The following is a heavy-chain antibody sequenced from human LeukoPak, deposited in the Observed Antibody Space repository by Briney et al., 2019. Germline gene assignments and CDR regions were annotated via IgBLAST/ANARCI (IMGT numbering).Heavy chain of an antibody. CDR2: FYSSGST. J-gene: IGHJ6*03. CDR3: ARDRGFGNSISYMDV. V-gene: IGHV4-4*07. CDR1: GCSISNSF. D-gene: IGHD4-23*01. Sequence: SETLSLTCTVSGCSISNSFWSWIRQPAGKGLEWFGRFYSSGSTNYNPSLKSRVSMSVDTSKNQFSLKLGSVTAADTDIYFCARDRGFGNSISYMDVWGKGTTITVSS.